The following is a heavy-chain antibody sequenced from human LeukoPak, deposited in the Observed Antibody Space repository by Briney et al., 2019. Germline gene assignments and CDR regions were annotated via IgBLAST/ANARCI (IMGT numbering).Heavy chain of an antibody. CDR3: ARLKVRYFDWGGFDY. Sequence: ASVKVSCKASGGTFSSYAISWVRQAPGQGLEWMGRIIPILGIANYAQKFQGRVTITADKSTSTAYMELSSLRSEDTAVYYCARLKVRYFDWGGFDYWGQGTLVTVSS. J-gene: IGHJ4*02. CDR2: IIPILGIA. D-gene: IGHD3-9*01. CDR1: GGTFSSYA. V-gene: IGHV1-69*04.